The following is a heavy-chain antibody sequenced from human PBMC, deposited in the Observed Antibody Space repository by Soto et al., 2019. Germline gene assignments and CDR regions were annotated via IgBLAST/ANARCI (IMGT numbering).Heavy chain of an antibody. Sequence: ESGGGLVQPGRSLRLSCAASGFTFGDFAMHWVRQTPGKGLEWVSGITWNSDYVVYADSVKGRFTISRDNAKNSVYLQRDSIRTEDTALYYCAKSAESPGGWLRYFDFWGQGTLATVS. CDR1: GFTFGDFA. D-gene: IGHD5-12*01. J-gene: IGHJ4*02. CDR3: AKSAESPGGWLRYFDF. V-gene: IGHV3-9*01. CDR2: ITWNSDYV.